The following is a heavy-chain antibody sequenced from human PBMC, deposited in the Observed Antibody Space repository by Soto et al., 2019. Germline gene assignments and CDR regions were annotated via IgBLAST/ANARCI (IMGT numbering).Heavy chain of an antibody. CDR1: GYSFTSYW. V-gene: IGHV5-10-1*01. J-gene: IGHJ6*02. CDR2: IDPSDSYT. D-gene: IGHD2-21*02. Sequence: GESLKISCKGSGYSFTSYWISWVRQMPGKGLEWMGRIDPSDSYTNYSPSFQGHVTISADKSISTAYLQWSSLKASDTAMYYCARHRKGDQYYYYYYGMDVWGQGTTVTVSS. CDR3: ARHRKGDQYYYYYYGMDV.